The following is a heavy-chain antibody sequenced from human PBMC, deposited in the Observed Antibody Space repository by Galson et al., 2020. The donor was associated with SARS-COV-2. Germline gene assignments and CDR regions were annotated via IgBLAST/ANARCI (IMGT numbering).Heavy chain of an antibody. J-gene: IGHJ4*02. CDR3: ARDYHYDILTGYHDY. CDR1: GFTFSSYS. Sequence: GGSLRLSCAASGFTFSSYSMNWVRQAPGKGLEWVSSISSSSSYIYYADSVKGRFTISRDNAKNSLYLQMNSLRAEDTAVYYCARDYHYDILTGYHDYWGQGTLVPGSS. CDR2: ISSSSSYI. V-gene: IGHV3-21*01. D-gene: IGHD3-9*01.